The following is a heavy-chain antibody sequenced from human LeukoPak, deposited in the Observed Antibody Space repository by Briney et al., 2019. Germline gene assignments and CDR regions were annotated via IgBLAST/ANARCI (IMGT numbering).Heavy chain of an antibody. J-gene: IGHJ6*03. CDR3: ARGGYSGYDRYYYYYMDV. CDR2: IYTSGST. D-gene: IGHD5-12*01. CDR1: GGSISSYY. V-gene: IGHV4-4*07. Sequence: SETLSLTCTVSGGSISSYYWSWIRQPAGKGLEWIGRIYTSGSTNYNPSLKSRVTMSVDTSTNQFSLKLSSVTAADTAVYYCARGGYSGYDRYYYYYMDVWGKGTTVTISS.